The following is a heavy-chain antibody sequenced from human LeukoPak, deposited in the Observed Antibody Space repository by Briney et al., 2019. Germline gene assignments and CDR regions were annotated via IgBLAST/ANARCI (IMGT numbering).Heavy chain of an antibody. V-gene: IGHV3-30*18. CDR1: GFTFSSYA. D-gene: IGHD1-14*01. CDR3: AKNLVGNHYFDY. CDR2: ISREGRDK. J-gene: IGHJ4*02. Sequence: GGSLRLSCVASGFTFSSYAMHWVRQAPGKGLEWVAVISREGRDKHHADSVKGRFTIPRDNSKHTLYLQMNSLRAEDTVVYYCAKNLVGNHYFDYWGQGTLVTVSS.